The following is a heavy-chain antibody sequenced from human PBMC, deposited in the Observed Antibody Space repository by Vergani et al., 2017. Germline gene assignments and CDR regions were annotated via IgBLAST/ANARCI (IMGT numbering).Heavy chain of an antibody. CDR1: GYSISRGYY. CDR3: ARQFRVYQGVGAFET. D-gene: IGHD2-2*01. V-gene: IGHV4-38-2*02. CDR2: VFHSGSA. J-gene: IGHJ3*02. Sequence: QVQLQESGPGLVKPSETLSLTCSVSGYSISRGYYWGWIRQPPGKGLEWIATVFHSGSAYYNPSLRRRVTISVETSKNQFSLRLTTLTAADTAVYYCARQFRVYQGVGAFETWGRGTEVSVSS.